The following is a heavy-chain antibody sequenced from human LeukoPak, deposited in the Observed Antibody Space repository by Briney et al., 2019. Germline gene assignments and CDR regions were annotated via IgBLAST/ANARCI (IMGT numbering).Heavy chain of an antibody. CDR1: AFTFSSYA. CDR2: ASGSGGST. V-gene: IGHV3-23*01. J-gene: IGHJ4*02. CDR3: AKDLDIVATITGN. D-gene: IGHD5-12*01. Sequence: PGGSLRLSCAASAFTFSSYAMSWVRQAPGKGLEWVSGASGSGGSTYYADSVKGRFTISRDNSKNTLYLQMNSLRAEDTAVYCCAKDLDIVATITGNWGQGTLVTVSS.